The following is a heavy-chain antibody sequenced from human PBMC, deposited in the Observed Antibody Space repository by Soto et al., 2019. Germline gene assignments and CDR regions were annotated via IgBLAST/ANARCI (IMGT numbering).Heavy chain of an antibody. CDR1: GGSFSGYY. CDR2: INHSGST. V-gene: IGHV4-34*01. J-gene: IGHJ5*02. Sequence: SETLSLTCAVYGGSFSGYYWSWIRQPPGKGLEWIGEINHSGSTNYNPSLKSRVTISVDTSKNQFSLKLSSVTAADTAVYYCARGASFDPWGQGTLVTVSS. CDR3: ARGASFDP.